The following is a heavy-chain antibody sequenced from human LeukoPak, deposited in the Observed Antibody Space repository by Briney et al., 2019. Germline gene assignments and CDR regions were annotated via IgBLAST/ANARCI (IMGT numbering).Heavy chain of an antibody. CDR2: ISHDGSDK. Sequence: GGSLRLSCAASGFTFSSHAIHWVRQAPGKGLEWVAFISHDGSDKDYADSVKGRFTIFRDNSKNTLYLQMNSLRAEDTAVYYCARVLKYFDWLGPDYWGQGTLVTVSS. CDR1: GFTFSSHA. V-gene: IGHV3-30*14. CDR3: ARVLKYFDWLGPDY. D-gene: IGHD3-9*01. J-gene: IGHJ4*02.